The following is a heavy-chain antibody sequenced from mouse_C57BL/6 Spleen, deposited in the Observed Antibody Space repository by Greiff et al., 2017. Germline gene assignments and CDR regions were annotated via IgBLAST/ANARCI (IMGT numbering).Heavy chain of an antibody. D-gene: IGHD2-2*01. Sequence: VKLMESGAELARPGASVKLSCKASGYTFTSYGISWVKQRTGQGLEWIGEIYPRSGNTYYNEKFTGKATLTADKSSSTAYMELLSLTSEDSAVYFCATCGYDEEDYYAMDYWGQGTSVTVSS. V-gene: IGHV1-81*01. CDR1: GYTFTSYG. CDR2: IYPRSGNT. J-gene: IGHJ4*01. CDR3: ATCGYDEEDYYAMDY.